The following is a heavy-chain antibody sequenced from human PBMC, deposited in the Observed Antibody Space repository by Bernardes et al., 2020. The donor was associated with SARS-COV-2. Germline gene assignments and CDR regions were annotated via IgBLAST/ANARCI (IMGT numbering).Heavy chain of an antibody. D-gene: IGHD6-19*01. J-gene: IGHJ5*02. Sequence: ASVKVSCKASGYTFTGYYIHWVRQAPGQGLDWMGYINPNSGDTKYSQKFQGWVTMTRDTSINTAYMELSSLKSNDTAIYYCAHRRSHSTGWYDTGWIDPWGQGTLVTVSS. CDR3: AHRRSHSTGWYDTGWIDP. CDR2: INPNSGDT. V-gene: IGHV1-2*04. CDR1: GYTFTGYY.